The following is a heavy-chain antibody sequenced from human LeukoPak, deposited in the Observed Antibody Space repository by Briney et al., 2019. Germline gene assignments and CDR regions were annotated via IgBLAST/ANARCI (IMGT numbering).Heavy chain of an antibody. D-gene: IGHD2-8*02. V-gene: IGHV4-34*01. Sequence: PSETLSLTCTVSGGSISSYYWSWIRQPPGKGLEWIGEINHSGSTNYNPSLKSRVTISEDTSKNQFSLKLSSVSAADTAVYYCARTGSYWGSNWFDPWGQGTLVTVSS. CDR3: ARTGSYWGSNWFDP. CDR2: INHSGST. CDR1: GGSISSYY. J-gene: IGHJ5*02.